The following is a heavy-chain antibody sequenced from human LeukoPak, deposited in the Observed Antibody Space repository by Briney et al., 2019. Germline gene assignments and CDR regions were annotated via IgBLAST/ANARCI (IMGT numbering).Heavy chain of an antibody. D-gene: IGHD6-13*01. CDR1: GFTFSSYE. CDR2: ISSSGSTI. Sequence: PGGSLRLSCAASGFTFSSYEMNCVRQAPGKGLEWVSYISSSGSTIYDAASVKGRFTISRDNAKNSLYLQMNSMRAEDTAVYYCARGGSRVGDVWGQGTTVTVSS. V-gene: IGHV3-48*03. J-gene: IGHJ6*02. CDR3: ARGGSRVGDV.